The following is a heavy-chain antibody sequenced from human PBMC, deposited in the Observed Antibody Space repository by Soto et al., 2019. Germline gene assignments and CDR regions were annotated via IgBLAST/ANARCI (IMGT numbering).Heavy chain of an antibody. CDR2: IKSKTDGGTT. CDR1: GFTFSNAW. CDR3: TTLGGILWFGELYYFDY. V-gene: IGHV3-15*01. Sequence: KPGGSLRLSCAASGFTFSNAWMSWVRQAPGKGLEWVGRIKSKTDGGTTDYAAPVKGRFTISRDDSKNTLYLQMNSLKTEDTAVYYCTTLGGILWFGELYYFDYWGQGTLVTVSS. J-gene: IGHJ4*02. D-gene: IGHD3-10*01.